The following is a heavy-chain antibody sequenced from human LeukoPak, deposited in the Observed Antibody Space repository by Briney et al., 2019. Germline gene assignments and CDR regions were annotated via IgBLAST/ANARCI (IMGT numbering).Heavy chain of an antibody. CDR3: ARGLLWFGVYYDTFDI. CDR1: GFSLSGYW. D-gene: IGHD3-10*01. Sequence: GSLRLSCAASGFSLSGYWMTWVRQAPGKGLEWVANIKQEESEKYYVDSVKGRFTISRDNAKNSLYLQMNSLRAEDTAVYYCARGLLWFGVYYDTFDIWGQGTMVTVSS. J-gene: IGHJ3*02. V-gene: IGHV3-7*04. CDR2: IKQEESEK.